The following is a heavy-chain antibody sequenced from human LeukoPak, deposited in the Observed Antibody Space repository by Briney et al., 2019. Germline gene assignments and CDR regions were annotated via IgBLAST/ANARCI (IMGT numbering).Heavy chain of an antibody. J-gene: IGHJ3*01. Sequence: PGGSLRLSCAASGFTVSTNYMGWVRQAPGKGLEWVSVIYSGGSTYYADSVKGRFTISRDNSRNTLYLQMSSLRADDTAVYYCARDSPYYYGSGLWGQGTMVTVSS. V-gene: IGHV3-53*01. CDR2: IYSGGST. D-gene: IGHD3-10*01. CDR3: ARDSPYYYGSGL. CDR1: GFTVSTNY.